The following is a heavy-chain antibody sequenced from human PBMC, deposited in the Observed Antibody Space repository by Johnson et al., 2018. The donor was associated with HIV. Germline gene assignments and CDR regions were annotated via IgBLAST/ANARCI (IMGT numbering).Heavy chain of an antibody. J-gene: IGHJ3*01. Sequence: LVESGGAVVQPGGSLRLSCAASGLTFDDYAMHWVRQVPGNGLEWVSLIRWDGAITHYADSVKGRFTISRDNSRNSLYLQMKSLRAEDTALYYCARAEIYEGRVGDFAFDLWGRGTMVTVAS. CDR3: ARAEIYEGRVGDFAFDL. CDR1: GLTFDDYA. CDR2: IRWDGAIT. V-gene: IGHV3-43D*03. D-gene: IGHD3-10*01.